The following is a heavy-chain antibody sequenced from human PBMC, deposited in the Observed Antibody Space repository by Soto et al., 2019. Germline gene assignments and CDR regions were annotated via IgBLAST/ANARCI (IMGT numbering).Heavy chain of an antibody. D-gene: IGHD3-3*01. CDR1: GFTFSNAW. CDR2: IKSKTDGGTT. V-gene: IGHV3-15*01. J-gene: IGHJ3*02. CDR3: TTVLFRFLEWFGGPNDAFDI. Sequence: EVQLVESGGGLVKPGGSLRLSCAASGFTFSNAWMSWVRQAPGKGLEWVGRIKSKTDGGTTDYAAPVKGRFTISRDDSKNTLYLQMNSLKTEDPAVYYCTTVLFRFLEWFGGPNDAFDIWGQGTMVTVSS.